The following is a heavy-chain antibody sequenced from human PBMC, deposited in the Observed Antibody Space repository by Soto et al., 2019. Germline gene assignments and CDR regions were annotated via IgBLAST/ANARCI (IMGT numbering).Heavy chain of an antibody. Sequence: GGSLRLSCAASGFTFSSYAMYWVRQAPGKGLEWVAVISYDGSNKYYADSVKGRFTISRDNSKNTLYLQMNSLRAEDTAVYYCARDGEIGSSWYFVDYWGQGTLVTVSS. CDR2: ISYDGSNK. V-gene: IGHV3-30-3*01. CDR3: ARDGEIGSSWYFVDY. D-gene: IGHD6-13*01. J-gene: IGHJ4*02. CDR1: GFTFSSYA.